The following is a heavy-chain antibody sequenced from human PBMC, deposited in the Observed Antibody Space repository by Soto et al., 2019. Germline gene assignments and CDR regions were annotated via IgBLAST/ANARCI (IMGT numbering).Heavy chain of an antibody. CDR2: IHSDGSST. D-gene: IGHD1-26*01. Sequence: EVQLVESGGGLVRPGGSLRLSCAASGFTFSYYWMHWVRQAPGKGLVWVSRIHSDGSSTTYADFVKGRFIISRDNARNTVDLQMNSGRVEATAVYYCARGDRGAFDLWGQGTVVTVSS. CDR3: ARGDRGAFDL. CDR1: GFTFSYYW. J-gene: IGHJ3*01. V-gene: IGHV3-74*01.